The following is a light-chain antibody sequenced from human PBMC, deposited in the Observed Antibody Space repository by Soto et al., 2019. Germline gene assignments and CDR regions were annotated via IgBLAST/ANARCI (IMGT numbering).Light chain of an antibody. CDR2: DAS. J-gene: IGKJ1*01. Sequence: EIVLTQSPATLSLSPGERATLSCRASQGVSSYLAWYQQKPGQAPRLLIYDASNRATGIPARFSGSGSGTDFTLTISSVAPEDFAVYYCLQRSYLWTFGQGTKVEIK. V-gene: IGKV3-11*01. CDR3: LQRSYLWT. CDR1: QGVSSY.